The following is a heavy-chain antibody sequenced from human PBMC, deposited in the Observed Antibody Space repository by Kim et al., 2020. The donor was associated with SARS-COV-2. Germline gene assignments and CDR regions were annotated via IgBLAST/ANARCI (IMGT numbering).Heavy chain of an antibody. J-gene: IGHJ4*02. CDR3: ARERGRGGSVGLDGYFDY. D-gene: IGHD3-10*01. Sequence: SQTLSLTCAISGDSVSSNSAAWNWIRQSPSRGLEWLGRTYYRSKWYNDYAVSVKSRITINPDTSKNQFSLQLNSVTPEDTAVYYCARERGRGGSVGLDGYFDYWGQGTLVTVSS. CDR2: TYYRSKWYN. CDR1: GDSVSSNSAA. V-gene: IGHV6-1*01.